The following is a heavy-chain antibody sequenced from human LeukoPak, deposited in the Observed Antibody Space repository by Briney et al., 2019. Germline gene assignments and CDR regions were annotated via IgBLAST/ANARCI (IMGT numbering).Heavy chain of an antibody. CDR3: ATDQILGGWFDP. Sequence: SETLSLTCTVSGGSISSYYWSWIRQPPGKGLEWIGYIYYSGSTNYNPSLKSRVTISVDTSKNQFSLKLSSVTAADTAVYYCATDQILGGWFDPWGQGTLVTVSS. D-gene: IGHD3-10*01. CDR1: GGSISSYY. V-gene: IGHV4-59*01. J-gene: IGHJ5*02. CDR2: IYYSGST.